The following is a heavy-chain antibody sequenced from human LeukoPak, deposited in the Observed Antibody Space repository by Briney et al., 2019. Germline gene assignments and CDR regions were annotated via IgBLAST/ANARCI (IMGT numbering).Heavy chain of an antibody. CDR2: ISYDGSNK. Sequence: GGSLRLSCAASGFTFSSYAMHWVRQAPGKGLEWVAVISYDGSNKYYADSVKGRFTISRDNSKNTLYLQMNSLRAEDTAVYYCARARRGGRGYFQHWGQGTLVTVSS. CDR3: ARARRGGRGYFQH. D-gene: IGHD3-10*01. J-gene: IGHJ1*01. CDR1: GFTFSSYA. V-gene: IGHV3-30-3*01.